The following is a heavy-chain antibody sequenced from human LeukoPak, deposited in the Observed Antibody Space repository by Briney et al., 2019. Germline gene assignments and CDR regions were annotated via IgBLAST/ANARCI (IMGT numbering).Heavy chain of an antibody. D-gene: IGHD5-12*01. J-gene: IGHJ4*02. V-gene: IGHV3-33*08. CDR3: ARDWFSGYDLRGNLDY. CDR1: GVTLSNYA. Sequence: GGSLRLSCVASGVTLSNYAMSWARQAPGKGLEWVAVIWYDGSNKYYADSVKGRFTISRDNSKNTLYLQMNSLRAEDTAVYYCARDWFSGYDLRGNLDYWGQGTLVTVSS. CDR2: IWYDGSNK.